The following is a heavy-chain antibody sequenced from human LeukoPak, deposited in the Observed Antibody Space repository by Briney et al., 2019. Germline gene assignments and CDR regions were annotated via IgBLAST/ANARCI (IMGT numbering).Heavy chain of an antibody. CDR2: ISGGGGST. Sequence: GGSLRLSCAASGFTFSSYGMSWVRQAPGKGLEWVSAISGGGGSTYYADSAKGRFTISRDNSKNTLYLQMNSLRAEDTAVYYCAKDGDILTGYYWGQGTLVTVSS. CDR1: GFTFSSYG. V-gene: IGHV3-23*01. CDR3: AKDGDILTGYY. J-gene: IGHJ4*02. D-gene: IGHD3-9*01.